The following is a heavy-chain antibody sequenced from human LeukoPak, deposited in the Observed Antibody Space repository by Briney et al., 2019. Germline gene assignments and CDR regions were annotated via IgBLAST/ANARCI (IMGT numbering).Heavy chain of an antibody. CDR3: ARDRGGYSYGQGVNYYYYMDV. CDR2: IIPIFGTA. CDR1: GGTFSSYA. Sequence: ASVKVSCKASGGTFSSYAISWVRQAPGQGLEWMGGIIPIFGTANYAQKFQGRVTITTDESTSTAYMELSSLRSEDTAVYYCARDRGGYSYGQGVNYYYYMDVWGKGTTVTVSS. V-gene: IGHV1-69*05. D-gene: IGHD5-18*01. J-gene: IGHJ6*03.